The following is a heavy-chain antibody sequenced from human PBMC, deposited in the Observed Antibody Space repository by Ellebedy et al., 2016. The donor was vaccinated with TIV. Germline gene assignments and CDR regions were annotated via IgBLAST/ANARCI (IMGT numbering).Heavy chain of an antibody. Sequence: GGSLRLXXAASGFTFSDYWMHWVRQVPGKGLVWVSRISDDASSSDYADSVKGRFTISRDNAKNTVFLQMNALRAEDSAVYYCARVESHDFWNDYPYSNYGMDVWGRGTTVTVSS. CDR2: ISDDASSS. CDR1: GFTFSDYW. V-gene: IGHV3-74*01. CDR3: ARVESHDFWNDYPYSNYGMDV. J-gene: IGHJ6*02. D-gene: IGHD3-3*01.